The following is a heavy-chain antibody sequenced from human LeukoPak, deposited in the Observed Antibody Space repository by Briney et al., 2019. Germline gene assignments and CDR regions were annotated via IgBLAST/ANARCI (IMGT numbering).Heavy chain of an antibody. CDR1: GGSISSGDYY. V-gene: IGHV4-30-4*08. CDR2: IYYRGST. Sequence: SENLSLTCTVSGGSISSGDYYWSWIRQPPGKGLEWIGYIYYRGSTYYNPSLKSRVTISVDTSKNQFSLKLSSVTAADTAVYYCARSWSSPEKNYMDVWGKGTTVTVSS. J-gene: IGHJ6*03. D-gene: IGHD1-26*01. CDR3: ARSWSSPEKNYMDV.